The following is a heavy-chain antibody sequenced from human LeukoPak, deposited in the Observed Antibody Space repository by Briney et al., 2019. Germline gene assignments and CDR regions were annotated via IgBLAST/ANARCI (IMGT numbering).Heavy chain of an antibody. D-gene: IGHD3-9*01. CDR1: GYTFTSYG. V-gene: IGHV1-18*01. CDR3: ARRWGVSDILTGIGMDV. CDR2: ISAYNGNT. J-gene: IGHJ6*02. Sequence: ASVKVSCKASGYTFTSYGISWVRQAPGQGLEWMGWISAYNGNTNYAQKLQGRVTMTTDTSTSTAYMELRSLRSDDTAVYYCARRWGVSDILTGIGMDVWGQGTTVTVSS.